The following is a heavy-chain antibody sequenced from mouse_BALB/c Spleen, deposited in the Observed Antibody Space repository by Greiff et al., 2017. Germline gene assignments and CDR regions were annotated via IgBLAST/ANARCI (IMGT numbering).Heavy chain of an antibody. Sequence: DVQLVESGGGLVKPGGSLKLSCAASGFAFSSYDMSWVRQTPEKRLEWVAYISSGGGSTYYPDTVKGRFTISRDNAKNTLYLQMSSLKSEDTAMYYCARHYYGYVDFDYWGQGTTLTVSS. J-gene: IGHJ2*01. V-gene: IGHV5-12-1*01. CDR2: ISSGGGST. CDR1: GFAFSSYD. D-gene: IGHD1-2*01. CDR3: ARHYYGYVDFDY.